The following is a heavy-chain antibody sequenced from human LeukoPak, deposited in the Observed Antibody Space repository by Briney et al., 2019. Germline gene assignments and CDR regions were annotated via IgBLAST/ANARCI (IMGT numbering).Heavy chain of an antibody. Sequence: SETLSLTSAVYGGSFSGYYWSWIRQPPGKGLEWIGEINHSGSTNYNPSLKSRVTISVDTSKNQFSLKLSSVTAADTAVYYCARGDGAVTTGTFYYYYGMDVWGKGTTVTVSS. CDR1: GGSFSGYY. CDR3: ARGDGAVTTGTFYYYYGMDV. D-gene: IGHD4-17*01. J-gene: IGHJ6*04. V-gene: IGHV4-34*01. CDR2: INHSGST.